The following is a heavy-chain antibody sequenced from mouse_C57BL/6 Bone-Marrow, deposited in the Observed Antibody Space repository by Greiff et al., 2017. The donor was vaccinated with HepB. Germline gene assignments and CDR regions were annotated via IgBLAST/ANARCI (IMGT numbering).Heavy chain of an antibody. CDR1: GFTFSSYG. Sequence: EVQVVESGGDLVKPGGSLKLSCAASGFTFSSYGMSWVRQTPDKRLEWVATISSGGSYTYYPDSVKGRFTISRDNAKNTLYLQMSSLKSEDTAMYYCAREGTYYDYALYYFDDWGQGTTLTVSS. J-gene: IGHJ2*01. V-gene: IGHV5-6*01. CDR2: ISSGGSYT. D-gene: IGHD2-4*01. CDR3: AREGTYYDYALYYFDD.